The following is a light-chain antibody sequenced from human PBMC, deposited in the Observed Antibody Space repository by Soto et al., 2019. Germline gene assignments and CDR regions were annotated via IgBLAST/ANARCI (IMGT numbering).Light chain of an antibody. CDR3: TSYTTSLYV. CDR2: DLT. CDR1: SGDIGGHKY. V-gene: IGLV2-14*01. Sequence: QSVLTQPASVSGSPGQSITISCSGSSGDIGGHKYVSWYQQHPGKAPKLIIYDLTTRPSGVSNRFSGSKSGNTASLTISGLQAEDEADYYCTSYTTSLYVFGSGTKVTVL. J-gene: IGLJ1*01.